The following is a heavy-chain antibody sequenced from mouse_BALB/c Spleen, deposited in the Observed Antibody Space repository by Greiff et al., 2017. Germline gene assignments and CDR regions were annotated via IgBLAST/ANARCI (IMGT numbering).Heavy chain of an antibody. V-gene: IGHV5-6-3*01. CDR3: ASYGYDGGAY. D-gene: IGHD2-2*01. Sequence: EVKLMESGGGLVQPGGSLKLSCAASGFTFSSYGMSWVRQTPDKRLELVATINSNGGSTYYPDSVKGRFTISRDNAKNTLYLQMSSLKSEDTAMYDCASYGYDGGAYWGQGTLVTVSA. CDR2: INSNGGST. CDR1: GFTFSSYG. J-gene: IGHJ3*01.